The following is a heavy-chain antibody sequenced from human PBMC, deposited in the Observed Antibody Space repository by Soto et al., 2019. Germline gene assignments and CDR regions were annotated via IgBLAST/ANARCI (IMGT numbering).Heavy chain of an antibody. V-gene: IGHV5-51*01. J-gene: IGHJ4*02. D-gene: IGHD6-19*01. Sequence: GESLKISCKGSGYSFNSNWIGWVRQMPGKGLERMGIIYPGDSDTRYSPSFQGQVTISADKSITTAYLQWSSLRASDSAMYYCARLFDTSGRYDYWGQGTLVTVSS. CDR3: ARLFDTSGRYDY. CDR2: IYPGDSDT. CDR1: GYSFNSNW.